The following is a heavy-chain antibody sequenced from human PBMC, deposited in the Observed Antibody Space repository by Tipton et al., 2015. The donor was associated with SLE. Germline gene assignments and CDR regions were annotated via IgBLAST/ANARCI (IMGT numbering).Heavy chain of an antibody. V-gene: IGHV3-21*01. D-gene: IGHD4-23*01. CDR2: ISSSSSYI. CDR3: ARDYSGGDY. J-gene: IGHJ4*02. CDR1: GFTFSSYS. Sequence: QLVQSGAEVKKPGASVKVSCKASGFTFSSYSMNWVRQAPGKGLEWVSSISSSSSYIYYADSVKGRFTISRDNAKNSLYLQMNSLRAEDTAVYYCARDYSGGDYWGQGTLVTVSS.